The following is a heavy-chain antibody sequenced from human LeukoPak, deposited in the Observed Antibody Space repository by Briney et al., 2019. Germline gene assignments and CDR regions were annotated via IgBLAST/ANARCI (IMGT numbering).Heavy chain of an antibody. J-gene: IGHJ4*02. D-gene: IGHD6-19*01. CDR1: GFTFSSYS. V-gene: IGHV3-48*04. Sequence: GGSLRLSCAASGFTFSSYSMNWVRQAPGKGLEWVSYITYDSSNIYYADSVKGRFTISRDNAKNSLYLEMNSLRVEDTAVYYCVRAPAVGSSGWWAYWGQGTLVTVSS. CDR3: VRAPAVGSSGWWAY. CDR2: ITYDSSNI.